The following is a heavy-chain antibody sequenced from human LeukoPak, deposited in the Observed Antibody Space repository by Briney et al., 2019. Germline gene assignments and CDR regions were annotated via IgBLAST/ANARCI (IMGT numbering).Heavy chain of an antibody. D-gene: IGHD3-9*01. V-gene: IGHV3-64*01. CDR3: ARMDSRYYDILTGSPSDY. J-gene: IGHJ4*02. Sequence: GGSLRLSCAASGFTFSSYAMHWVRQAPGKGLEYVSAISSNGGSTYYANSVKGRFTISRDNSKNTLYLQMGSLRAEDMAVYYCARMDSRYYDILTGSPSDYWGQGTLVTVSS. CDR1: GFTFSSYA. CDR2: ISSNGGST.